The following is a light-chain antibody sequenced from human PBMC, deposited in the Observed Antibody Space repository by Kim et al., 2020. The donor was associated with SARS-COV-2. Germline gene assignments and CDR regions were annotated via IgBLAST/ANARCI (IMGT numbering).Light chain of an antibody. CDR2: DTS. CDR3: QQRSNWPLT. J-gene: IGKJ4*01. Sequence: EIVLTQSPATLSLSPGERGTLSCRASQSVSRYLAWYQQKPGQAPRLLIYDTSNRATGIPDRFSGCGSGTDFTLTINSLEPEDFAVYYCQQRSNWPLTFGGGTKVDIK. V-gene: IGKV3-11*01. CDR1: QSVSRY.